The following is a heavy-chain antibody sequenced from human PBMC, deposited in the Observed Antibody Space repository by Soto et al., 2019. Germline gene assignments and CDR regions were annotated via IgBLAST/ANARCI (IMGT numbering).Heavy chain of an antibody. CDR2: IWYDGVTK. J-gene: IGHJ4*02. Sequence: QEQLVESGGGVVQPGTSMRLSCAASGLTFSNYGMHWVRQAPGKGLEWVAVIWYDGVTKFYADSVQGRFSISRDNSKNTLYLPMNTLRAEDTAVYFCATVDNYYGAAFWGQGTLVTVSP. CDR1: GLTFSNYG. CDR3: ATVDNYYGAAF. D-gene: IGHD3-10*01. V-gene: IGHV3-33*01.